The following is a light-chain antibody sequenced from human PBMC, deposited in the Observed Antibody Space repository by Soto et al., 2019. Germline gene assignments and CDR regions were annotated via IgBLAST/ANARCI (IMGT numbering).Light chain of an antibody. CDR2: YAS. Sequence: EVVMTQSPATLSVSPGERVTLSCRASESVYRNLAWYHKKPGQGPCLLIYYASTRATGVPDRFTGSGSGTEFTLTISCLQSEDFGVYHCQHYSNWPPTFGPGTKVEIK. J-gene: IGKJ3*01. CDR1: ESVYRN. V-gene: IGKV3-15*01. CDR3: QHYSNWPPT.